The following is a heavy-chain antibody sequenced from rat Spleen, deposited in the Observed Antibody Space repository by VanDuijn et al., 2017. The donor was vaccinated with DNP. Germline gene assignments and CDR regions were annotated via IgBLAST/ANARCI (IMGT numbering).Heavy chain of an antibody. Sequence: EVQLQESGPGLVKPSQSLSLTCSVTGYSITSNYWAWIRKFPGNKMEWMGYISYSGYTGYNPSLKSRISITRDTSKNQFFLQLNSVTTEDIATYYCARGLNYGGYSYYWYFDFWGPGTMVTVSS. CDR3: ARGLNYGGYSYYWYFDF. CDR2: ISYSGYT. V-gene: IGHV3-1*01. CDR1: GYSITSNY. J-gene: IGHJ1*01. D-gene: IGHD1-11*01.